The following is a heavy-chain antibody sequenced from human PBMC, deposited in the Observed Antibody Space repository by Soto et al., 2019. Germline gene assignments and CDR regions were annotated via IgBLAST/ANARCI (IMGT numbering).Heavy chain of an antibody. V-gene: IGHV5-51*01. D-gene: IGHD3-10*01. J-gene: IGHJ6*02. CDR2: IYPGDSDS. CDR3: ARPRSGSYRLDYYGMDV. CDR1: RYSFTNYW. Sequence: EVQLVQSGAEVKKPGESLKISCKGSRYSFTNYWIAWVRQMPGKGLEWMGIIYPGDSDSRYSPSFQGQVTISADKSISTAYLQWSSLKASDTAIYYCARPRSGSYRLDYYGMDVWGQWTTVTVSS.